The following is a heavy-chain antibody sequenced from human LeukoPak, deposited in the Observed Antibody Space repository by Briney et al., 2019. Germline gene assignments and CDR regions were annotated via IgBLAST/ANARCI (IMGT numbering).Heavy chain of an antibody. CDR3: AKDSYVSGRPLHTFDV. CDR1: GFTFAIHD. D-gene: IGHD3-10*01. J-gene: IGHJ3*01. V-gene: IGHV3-23*01. CDR2: ISGDGAST. Sequence: GGSLRLSCAASGFTFAIHDMTWVREGPGKGLEWVSGISGDGASTHYAESVKGQFTISRDNSQNTLFLQMNSLRVEDTAIYYCAKDSYVSGRPLHTFDVRGQGTMVTVSS.